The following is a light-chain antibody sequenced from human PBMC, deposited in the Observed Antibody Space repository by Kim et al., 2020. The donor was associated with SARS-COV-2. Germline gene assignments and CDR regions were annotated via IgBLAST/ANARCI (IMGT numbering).Light chain of an antibody. J-gene: IGLJ2*01. CDR2: GKN. CDR3: NSRDSNNNVL. CDR1: SLRSYY. V-gene: IGLV3-19*01. Sequence: VSLGQTVRITCQGDSLRSYYATWYQQKPGYAPILVIYGKNNRPSGIPDRFSGSSSGNTASLTITGTQAGDEADYYCNSRDSNNNVLFGGGTQLTVL.